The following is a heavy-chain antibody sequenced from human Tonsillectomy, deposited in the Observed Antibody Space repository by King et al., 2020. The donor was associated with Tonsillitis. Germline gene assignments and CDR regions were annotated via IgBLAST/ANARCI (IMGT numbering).Heavy chain of an antibody. V-gene: IGHV4-38-2*01. CDR3: ARGECSGGSCYLG. CDR2: IYHSGST. J-gene: IGHJ4*02. Sequence: VQLQESGPGLVKPSETLSLTCAVSGYSISSGYYWGWIRQPPGKGLEWIGSIYHSGSTYYNPSLKSRVTISEDTSKNQFSLRLNSVTAADTAVYYCARGECSGGSCYLGWGQGTLVTVSS. D-gene: IGHD2-15*01. CDR1: GYSISSGYY.